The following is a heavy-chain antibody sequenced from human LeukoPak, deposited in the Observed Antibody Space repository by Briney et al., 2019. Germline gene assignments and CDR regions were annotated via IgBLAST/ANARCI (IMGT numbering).Heavy chain of an antibody. V-gene: IGHV4-4*07. CDR1: GGSITSHY. D-gene: IGHD3-22*01. CDR3: ARDVSSRGYLGSITLYNWFDP. J-gene: IGHJ5*02. Sequence: PSETLSLTCTVSGGSITSHYWSWIRQPAGKGLEWIGRIYTSGSTSGTTNYNPSLKSRLTISVDTSRNQFSLKVNSVTAADTAVYYCARDVSSRGYLGSITLYNWFDPWGQGTLVTVSS. CDR2: IYTSGSTSGTT.